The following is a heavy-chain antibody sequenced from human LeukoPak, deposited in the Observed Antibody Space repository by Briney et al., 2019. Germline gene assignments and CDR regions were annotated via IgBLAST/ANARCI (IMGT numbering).Heavy chain of an antibody. Sequence: ASVKVSCKASGGTFSSYAISWVRQAPGQGLEWMGWISAKKGNTDYAQKLQGRVTMTTDTSTSTAYMELRSLRSDDTAIYYCARDMYSSGRVPFDYWGQGTLVTVSS. D-gene: IGHD6-19*01. CDR3: ARDMYSSGRVPFDY. CDR1: GGTFSSYA. J-gene: IGHJ4*02. CDR2: ISAKKGNT. V-gene: IGHV1-18*01.